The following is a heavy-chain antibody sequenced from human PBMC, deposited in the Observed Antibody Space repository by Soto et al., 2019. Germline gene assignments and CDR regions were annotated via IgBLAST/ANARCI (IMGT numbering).Heavy chain of an antibody. CDR2: ISYDGSNK. Sequence: QVQLVESGGGVVQPGRSLRLSCAASGFTFSSYGMHWVRQAPGKGLEWVAVISYDGSNKYYADSVKGRFTISRDNSKNTLYLQMNSLRAEYSAVYYCAKDRAMIVVVSAFDIWGQGTMVTVSS. V-gene: IGHV3-30*18. CDR1: GFTFSSYG. J-gene: IGHJ3*02. D-gene: IGHD3-22*01. CDR3: AKDRAMIVVVSAFDI.